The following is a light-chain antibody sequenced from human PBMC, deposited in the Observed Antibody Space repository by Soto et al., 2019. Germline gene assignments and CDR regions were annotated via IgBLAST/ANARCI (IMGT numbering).Light chain of an antibody. Sequence: DIQMTQSPSSLSASVGDRVTITCRASQGTSNFLAWYQQKPGKVPKLLISAAYTLQSGVPSRFSRSGSGTDFTLTITSLQPEDVATYYCQKYSSVITFGQGTRLEIK. CDR3: QKYSSVIT. J-gene: IGKJ5*01. V-gene: IGKV1-27*01. CDR2: AAY. CDR1: QGTSNF.